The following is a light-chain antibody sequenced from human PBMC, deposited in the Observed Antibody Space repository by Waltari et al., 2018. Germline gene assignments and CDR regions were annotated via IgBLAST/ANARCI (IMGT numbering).Light chain of an antibody. Sequence: QSVLTQPPSVSGAPGQRVTISCTGSSSNIGAGYDVHWYQQLPGTAPKLLIYGNSNRPSWVPVRSSGSKSGTSASLAITGLQAEDEADYYCQSYDSSLSGWVFGGGTKLTVL. CDR1: SSNIGAGYD. CDR2: GNS. CDR3: QSYDSSLSGWV. V-gene: IGLV1-40*01. J-gene: IGLJ3*02.